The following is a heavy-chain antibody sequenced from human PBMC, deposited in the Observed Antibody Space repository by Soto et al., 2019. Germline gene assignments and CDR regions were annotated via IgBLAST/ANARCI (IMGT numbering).Heavy chain of an antibody. CDR2: ISSSSSTI. Sequence: GGSLKLSCAASGFTFSSYSMNWVRQAPGKGLEWVSYISSSSSTIYYADSVKGRFTISRDNAKNSLYLQMNSLRGEDTALYYCARDVSPGSSGWYFDAFDIWGQGTMVTVSS. CDR3: ARDVSPGSSGWYFDAFDI. V-gene: IGHV3-48*01. J-gene: IGHJ3*02. D-gene: IGHD6-13*01. CDR1: GFTFSSYS.